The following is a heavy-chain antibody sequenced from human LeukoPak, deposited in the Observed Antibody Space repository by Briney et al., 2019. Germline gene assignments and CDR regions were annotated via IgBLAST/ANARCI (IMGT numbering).Heavy chain of an antibody. J-gene: IGHJ4*02. Sequence: PSETLSLTCTVSGGSISSYYWSWLRQPAGKGLEWSGEINHSGSTNYNPSLKSRVTISVDTSKNQFSLKLSSVTAADTAVYYCARRCSGGSCYSRRGYSYGLFDYWGQGTLVTVSS. CDR3: ARRCSGGSCYSRRGYSYGLFDY. CDR1: GGSISSYY. CDR2: INHSGST. D-gene: IGHD2-15*01. V-gene: IGHV4-34*01.